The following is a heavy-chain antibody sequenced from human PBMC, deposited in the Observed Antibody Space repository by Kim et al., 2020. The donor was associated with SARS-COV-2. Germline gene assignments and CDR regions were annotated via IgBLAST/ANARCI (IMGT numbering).Heavy chain of an antibody. CDR2: ISYDGSNK. CDR3: ARGKENVIVVVGYYFDY. D-gene: IGHD3-22*01. V-gene: IGHV3-30*04. Sequence: GGSLRLSCAASGFTFSSYAMHWVRQAPGKGLEWVAVISYDGSNKYYADSVKGRFTISRDNSENTLYLQMNSLRAEDTAVYYCARGKENVIVVVGYYFDYWGQGTLVTVSS. CDR1: GFTFSSYA. J-gene: IGHJ4*02.